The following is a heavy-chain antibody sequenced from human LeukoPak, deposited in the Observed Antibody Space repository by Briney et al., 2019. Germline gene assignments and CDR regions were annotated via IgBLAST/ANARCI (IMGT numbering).Heavy chain of an antibody. Sequence: GRSLRLSCAASGFTFDDYAMHWVRQPPGKGLEWVSGLSGSSGSIGYADSVKGRFTISRDNAKNSLYLQMNSLRAEDTAVYYCARMNYVSSGWGAPFDYWGQGTLVTVSS. V-gene: IGHV3-9*01. D-gene: IGHD1-7*01. CDR2: LSGSSGSI. J-gene: IGHJ4*02. CDR1: GFTFDDYA. CDR3: ARMNYVSSGWGAPFDY.